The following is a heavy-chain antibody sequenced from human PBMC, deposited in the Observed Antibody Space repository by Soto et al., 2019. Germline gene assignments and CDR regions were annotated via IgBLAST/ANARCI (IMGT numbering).Heavy chain of an antibody. V-gene: IGHV1-8*01. Sequence: QVQLVQSGAEVKKPGASVKVSCKASGYTFTSYDINWVGQATGQGLEWMGWMNPNSGNTGDAQKFQGRVTTTRNTSISTAYLEPSSLRSDDTAVYYWAREGVRGMDVWGQGTTVTVSS. CDR2: MNPNSGNT. J-gene: IGHJ6*02. D-gene: IGHD3-16*01. CDR3: AREGVRGMDV. CDR1: GYTFTSYD.